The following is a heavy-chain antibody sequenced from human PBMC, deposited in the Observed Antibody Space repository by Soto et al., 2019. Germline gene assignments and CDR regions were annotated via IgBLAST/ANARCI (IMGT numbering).Heavy chain of an antibody. J-gene: IGHJ4*02. Sequence: PGGSLRLSCAASGFTFSTYELNWVRQAPGRGLEWISYISVSGNIIKYAESVKGRFTISRDNAENSLHLHMSNLRVDDTALYFCVRDTMRASAAASLDYWGQGTQVTVS. CDR2: ISVSGNII. V-gene: IGHV3-48*03. CDR1: GFTFSTYE. D-gene: IGHD2-2*01. CDR3: VRDTMRASAAASLDY.